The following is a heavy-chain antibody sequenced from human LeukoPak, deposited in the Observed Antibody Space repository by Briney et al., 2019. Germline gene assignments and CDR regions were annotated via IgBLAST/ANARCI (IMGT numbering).Heavy chain of an antibody. CDR1: GFTFSSYA. J-gene: IGHJ3*01. Sequence: PGGSLRLSCAASGFTFSSYAMSWVRQAPGKGLEWVAVISYDGSNKYYADSVRGRFTISRDTSKNVLFLQMNSLRAEDTALYYCAKALTDHQDLDAFDFWGQGTVVTVSS. V-gene: IGHV3-30*18. CDR3: AKALTDHQDLDAFDF. CDR2: ISYDGSNK.